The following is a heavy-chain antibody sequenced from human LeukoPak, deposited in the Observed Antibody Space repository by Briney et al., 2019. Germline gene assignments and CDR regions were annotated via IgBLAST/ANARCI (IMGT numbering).Heavy chain of an antibody. CDR3: ARDPLDSPFDY. CDR1: GGSISSSSYY. CDR2: VYYSGST. J-gene: IGHJ4*02. V-gene: IGHV4-39*07. D-gene: IGHD1-1*01. Sequence: PSETLSLTCTVSGGSISSSSYYWGWIRQPPGKGLEWIGSVYYSGSTHYNPSLESRVTISVDTSKNQFSLKLSSVTAADTAVYYCARDPLDSPFDYWGQGTLVTVSS.